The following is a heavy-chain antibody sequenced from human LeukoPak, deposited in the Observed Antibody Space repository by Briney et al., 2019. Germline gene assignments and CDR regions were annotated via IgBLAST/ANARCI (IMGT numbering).Heavy chain of an antibody. J-gene: IGHJ5*02. CDR2: MYEDGGT. CDR3: ARDLGSSRGWFDP. V-gene: IGHV3-66*01. Sequence: PGGSLRLSCAAPGFTVSNSYMSWVRQAPGKGLEWVAIMYEDGGTFYADSVKGRFTLSRDNFNNALRIQMNSLIAEDTAVYFCARDLGSSRGWFDPWGQGTLVTVSS. CDR1: GFTVSNSY. D-gene: IGHD6-13*01.